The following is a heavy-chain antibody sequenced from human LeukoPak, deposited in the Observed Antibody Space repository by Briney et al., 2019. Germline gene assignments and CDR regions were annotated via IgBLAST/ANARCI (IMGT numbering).Heavy chain of an antibody. D-gene: IGHD6-6*01. CDR1: GFTFSSYA. J-gene: IGHJ5*02. Sequence: GGSLRLPCAASGFTFSSYAMSWVRQAPGKGLEWVSAISGSGGSTYYADSVKGRFTISRDNSKNTLYLQMNSLRAEDTAVYYCAKDPILSSIAAHSWFDPWGQGTLVTVSS. V-gene: IGHV3-23*01. CDR2: ISGSGGST. CDR3: AKDPILSSIAAHSWFDP.